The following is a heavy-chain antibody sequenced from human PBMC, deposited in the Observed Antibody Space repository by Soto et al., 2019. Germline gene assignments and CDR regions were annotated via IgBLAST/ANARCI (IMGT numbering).Heavy chain of an antibody. V-gene: IGHV4-59*01. CDR2: IYYSGST. CDR1: GGSISSYY. Sequence: PSETLSLTCTVSGGSISSYYWSWIRQPPGKGLEWIGYIYYSGSTNYNPSLKSRVTISVDTSKNQFSLKLSSVTAADTAVYYCASYGYCTNGVCPSTFDPWGQGTPVTVSS. D-gene: IGHD2-8*01. J-gene: IGHJ5*02. CDR3: ASYGYCTNGVCPSTFDP.